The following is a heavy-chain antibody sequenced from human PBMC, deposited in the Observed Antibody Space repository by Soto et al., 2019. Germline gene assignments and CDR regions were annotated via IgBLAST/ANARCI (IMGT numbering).Heavy chain of an antibody. CDR3: ARDQGVVVTADNWFDP. J-gene: IGHJ5*02. CDR2: IFSSGST. Sequence: PAETLSLTCAVSVGSINDYSWVWSRQPAGKGLEWIGRIFSSGSTNYNPSLKGRITMSLDTSKNQFSLKLNSATATDTAVYFCARDQGVVVTADNWFDPWGQGILVTVSS. V-gene: IGHV4-4*07. D-gene: IGHD2-21*02. CDR1: VGSINDYS.